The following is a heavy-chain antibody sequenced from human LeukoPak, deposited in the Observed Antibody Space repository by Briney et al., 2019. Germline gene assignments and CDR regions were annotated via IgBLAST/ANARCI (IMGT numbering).Heavy chain of an antibody. CDR1: GGSIRSYH. Sequence: TASETLSLTCTVSGGSIRSYHWSWTRQSPEKGLEWIGYVYHTGSTKYNPSLQSRVTISIDPSKNQFSLNLTSVTAADTAVYYCSTDSPTGFDHWGQGALVTVSS. D-gene: IGHD2/OR15-2a*01. CDR3: STDSPTGFDH. J-gene: IGHJ4*02. CDR2: VYHTGST. V-gene: IGHV4-59*01.